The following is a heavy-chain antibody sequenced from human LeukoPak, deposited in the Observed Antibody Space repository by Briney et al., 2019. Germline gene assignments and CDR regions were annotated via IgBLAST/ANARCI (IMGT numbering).Heavy chain of an antibody. V-gene: IGHV1-2*02. J-gene: IGHJ6*02. CDR3: ARGNPEYYYYGMDV. Sequence: ASVKVSCKASGYTFTGYYMHWVRQAPGQGLEWMGWINPNSGGTNYAQKFQGRVTMTRNTSISTAYMELSSLRSEDTAVYYCARGNPEYYYYGMDVWGQGTTVTVSS. CDR2: INPNSGGT. CDR1: GYTFTGYY. D-gene: IGHD1-14*01.